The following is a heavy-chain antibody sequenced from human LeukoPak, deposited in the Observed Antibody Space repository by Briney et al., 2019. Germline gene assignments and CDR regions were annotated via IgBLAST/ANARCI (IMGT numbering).Heavy chain of an antibody. CDR3: VRVKGGWLGEKTYDY. D-gene: IGHD5-24*01. Sequence: GGSLRLSCAASGFTFSSYAMSWVRQAPGKGLEWVSAISGSGGSTYYADSVKGRFTISRDNSKNTLYLQMNSLRAEDTAVYYCVRVKGGWLGEKTYDYLGQGTLVTVSP. CDR2: ISGSGGST. CDR1: GFTFSSYA. V-gene: IGHV3-23*01. J-gene: IGHJ4*02.